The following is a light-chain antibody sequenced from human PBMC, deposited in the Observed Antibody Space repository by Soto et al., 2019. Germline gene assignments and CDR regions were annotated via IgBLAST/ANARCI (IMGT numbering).Light chain of an antibody. V-gene: IGKV3-20*01. J-gene: IGKJ4*01. Sequence: EIVLTQSPGTLTLSPGERATLSCRASQSVRSGYFAWYQQKPGQAPRLLIVGASSRATGIPDRFSGGGSGTDFTLTISRLEPEDCALYYCHQYGNSPLTFGGGTTVEIK. CDR3: HQYGNSPLT. CDR2: GAS. CDR1: QSVRSGY.